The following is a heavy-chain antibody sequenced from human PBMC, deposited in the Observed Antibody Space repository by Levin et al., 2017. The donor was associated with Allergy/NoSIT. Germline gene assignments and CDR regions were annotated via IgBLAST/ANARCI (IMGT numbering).Heavy chain of an antibody. CDR3: ARVGIDFWGVYQKSWGYMDV. Sequence: GESLKISCKASGYNFTNYGISWVRQAPGQGLEWMGWISAYNGNTNYAQKVQGRVTMTIQTSTNTAYMELRSLRSDDTAVYYCARVGIDFWGVYQKSWGYMDVWGQGTTVTVSS. CDR1: GYNFTNYG. J-gene: IGHJ6*03. CDR2: ISAYNGNT. V-gene: IGHV1-18*01. D-gene: IGHD3-3*01.